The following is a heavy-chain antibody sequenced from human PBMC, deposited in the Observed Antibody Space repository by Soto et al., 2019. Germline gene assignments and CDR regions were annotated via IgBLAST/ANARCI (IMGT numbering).Heavy chain of an antibody. Sequence: ASVKVSCKASGYTFTSYGISWVRQAPGQGLEWMGWISAYNGNTNYAQKLQGRVTMTTDTSTSTAYMELRSLRSDDTAVYYCAREGPYSSSWYGWTAETRYYGMDVWGQGTTVTVSS. CDR1: GYTFTSYG. CDR2: ISAYNGNT. J-gene: IGHJ6*02. D-gene: IGHD6-13*01. CDR3: AREGPYSSSWYGWTAETRYYGMDV. V-gene: IGHV1-18*01.